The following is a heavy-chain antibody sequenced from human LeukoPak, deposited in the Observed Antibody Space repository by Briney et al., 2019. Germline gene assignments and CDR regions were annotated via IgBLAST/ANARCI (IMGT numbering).Heavy chain of an antibody. CDR1: GFTFSDYW. Sequence: GGSLRLSCAASGFTFSDYWMHWVRQAPGKGLVWVSRIISDGSSASYADSVKGRFTISRDNAKNTLYLQINSLRAEDTAVYYCARDDCSGGSCYLDYWGQGTLVTVSS. CDR3: ARDDCSGGSCYLDY. V-gene: IGHV3-74*01. CDR2: IISDGSSA. J-gene: IGHJ4*02. D-gene: IGHD2-15*01.